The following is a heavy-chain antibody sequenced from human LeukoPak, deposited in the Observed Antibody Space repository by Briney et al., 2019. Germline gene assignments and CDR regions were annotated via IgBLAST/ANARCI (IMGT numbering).Heavy chain of an antibody. D-gene: IGHD6-19*01. Sequence: GGSLRLSCAASGFTFSSYWMSWVRQAPGKGLEWVANIKEDGSEKYYVDSVKGRFTISRVNAKNSLYLQMNSLRGYDTAVYHCARARLAVSGNFFEYWGQGSLVTVSS. V-gene: IGHV3-7*04. J-gene: IGHJ4*02. CDR3: ARARLAVSGNFFEY. CDR1: GFTFSSYW. CDR2: IKEDGSEK.